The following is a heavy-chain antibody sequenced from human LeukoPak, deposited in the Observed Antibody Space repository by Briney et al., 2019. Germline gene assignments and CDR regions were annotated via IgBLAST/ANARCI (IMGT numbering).Heavy chain of an antibody. V-gene: IGHV3-49*04. D-gene: IGHD4-23*01. CDR2: IRSKAYDGTT. J-gene: IGHJ4*02. Sequence: PGGSLRLSCTASGFSFGDYAMSWVRQAPGKGLEWVGFIRSKAYDGTTEYAASVKGRFTISRDDSKSIAYLQMNSLKTEDTAVYYCTSGGTSYYWGQGTLVTVSS. CDR1: GFSFGDYA. CDR3: TSGGTSYY.